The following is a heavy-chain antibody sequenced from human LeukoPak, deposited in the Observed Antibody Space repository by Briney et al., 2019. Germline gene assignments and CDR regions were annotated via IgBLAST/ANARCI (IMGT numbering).Heavy chain of an antibody. D-gene: IGHD3-10*01. V-gene: IGHV4-39*01. CDR1: GGSISSSSYY. J-gene: IGHJ4*02. Sequence: SETLSLTCTVSGGSISSSSYYWGWIRQPPGKGLEWIGSIYYSGSTYYNPALKSPVTISVDTSKNQFSLKLSSVTAADTAVYYCARQMGRGPFDYWGQGTLVTVSS. CDR3: ARQMGRGPFDY. CDR2: IYYSGST.